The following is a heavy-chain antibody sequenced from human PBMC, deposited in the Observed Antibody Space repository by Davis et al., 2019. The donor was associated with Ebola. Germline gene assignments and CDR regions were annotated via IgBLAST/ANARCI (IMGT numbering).Heavy chain of an antibody. D-gene: IGHD2-2*01. V-gene: IGHV3-23*01. Sequence: GESLKISCAASGFTFSSYAMSWVRQAPGKGLEWVSAISGSGGSTYYADSVKGRFTISRDNSKNTLYLQMNSLRAEDTAVYYCARGWGRQPAVHYYYYMAVWGKGTTVTVPS. CDR2: ISGSGGST. J-gene: IGHJ6*03. CDR1: GFTFSSYA. CDR3: ARGWGRQPAVHYYYYMAV.